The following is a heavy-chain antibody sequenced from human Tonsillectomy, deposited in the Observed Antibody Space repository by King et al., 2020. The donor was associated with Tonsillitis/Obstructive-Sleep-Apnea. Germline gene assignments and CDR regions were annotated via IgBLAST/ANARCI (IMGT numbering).Heavy chain of an antibody. D-gene: IGHD2-8*01. Sequence: VQLVESGGGVVQPGRCLRLSCAASGFSFSSYGMHWVRQAPGKGLEWVAVIWYDGSNKYYADSVKGRFIITRDNSKNTLYLQMNSLRAEDTAVYYCARDWVALDGSLMWGQGTLVTVSS. J-gene: IGHJ4*02. CDR3: ARDWVALDGSLM. CDR1: GFSFSSYG. V-gene: IGHV3-33*01. CDR2: IWYDGSNK.